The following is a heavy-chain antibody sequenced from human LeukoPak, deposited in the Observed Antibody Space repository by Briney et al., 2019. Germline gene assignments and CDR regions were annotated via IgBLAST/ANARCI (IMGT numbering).Heavy chain of an antibody. CDR1: GFTVSSNY. V-gene: IGHV3-21*01. Sequence: GGSLRLSCAASGFTVSSNYMSWVRQAPGKGLEWVSSISSSSSYIYYADSVKGRFTISRDNAKNSLYLQMNSLRAEDTAVYYCARDYAGYCSSTSCYTPPNFGAFDIWGQGTMVTVSS. D-gene: IGHD2-2*02. J-gene: IGHJ3*02. CDR3: ARDYAGYCSSTSCYTPPNFGAFDI. CDR2: ISSSSSYI.